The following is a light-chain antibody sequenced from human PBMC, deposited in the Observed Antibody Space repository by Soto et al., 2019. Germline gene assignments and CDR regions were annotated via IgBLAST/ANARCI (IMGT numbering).Light chain of an antibody. J-gene: IGKJ1*01. V-gene: IGKV3-20*01. CDR1: QTVTNNY. CDR2: GAS. CDR3: HQSSHSPRT. Sequence: EIVLTQSPGTLSLSPGDSATLSCRASQTVTNNYLAWYQQKPGQAPRLLISGASIRAPGIPDRFSGSGSGTDFTLTISRLEPEYFAVYYCHQSSHSPRTF.